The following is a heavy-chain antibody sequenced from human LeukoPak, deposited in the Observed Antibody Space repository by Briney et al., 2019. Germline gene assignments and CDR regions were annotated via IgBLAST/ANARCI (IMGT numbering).Heavy chain of an antibody. CDR3: AREGIWERASGFDP. CDR2: ISSSSRYI. V-gene: IGHV3-21*01. CDR1: GFTFSSYG. D-gene: IGHD1-26*01. J-gene: IGHJ5*02. Sequence: GGSLRLSCAASGFTFSSYGMNWVRQAPGKGLEWVSSISSSSRYIYCAASVKGRFTIFRDNAKNSMYLQMNSLRAEDTAVYYCAREGIWERASGFDPWGQGTLVTVSS.